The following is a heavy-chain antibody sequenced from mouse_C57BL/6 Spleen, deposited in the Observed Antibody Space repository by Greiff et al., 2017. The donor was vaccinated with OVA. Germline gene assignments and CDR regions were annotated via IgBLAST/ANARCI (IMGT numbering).Heavy chain of an antibody. CDR2: IYPGGGDT. V-gene: IGHV1-82*01. J-gene: IGHJ2*01. CDR1: GYAFSSSW. D-gene: IGHD1-1*01. CDR3: ARWGYYGRKDY. Sequence: QVQLQQSGPELVKPGASVKISCKASGYAFSSSWMNWVKQRPGKGLEWIGRIYPGGGDTNYNGKFKGKATLTADKSSSTAYMQLSSLTSEDAAVYFCARWGYYGRKDYWGQGTTLTVSS.